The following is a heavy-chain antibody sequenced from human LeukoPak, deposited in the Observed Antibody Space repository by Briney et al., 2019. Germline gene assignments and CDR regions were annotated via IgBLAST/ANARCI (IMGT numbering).Heavy chain of an antibody. J-gene: IGHJ6*02. D-gene: IGHD3-3*01. V-gene: IGHV1-3*01. Sequence: GASVKVSCKASGYTFTSYAMHWVRQAPGQRLEWMGWINAGNGNTKYSQKFQGRVTITRDTSASTAYMELSSLRSEDTAVYYCARDSSTHYDFWSGYPYYYYYGMDVWGQGTTVTVSS. CDR2: INAGNGNT. CDR3: ARDSSTHYDFWSGYPYYYYYGMDV. CDR1: GYTFTSYA.